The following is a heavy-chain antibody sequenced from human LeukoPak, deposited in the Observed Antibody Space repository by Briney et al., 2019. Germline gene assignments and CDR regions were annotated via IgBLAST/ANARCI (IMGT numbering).Heavy chain of an antibody. CDR3: ARESGGTTGTTFFY. V-gene: IGHV1-69*06. CDR2: IIPIFGTA. Sequence: GSSVKVSCKASGGTFSSYAISWVRQAPGQGLEWMGGIIPIFGTANYAQKFQGRVTITADKSTSTAYMELSSLRSEDTAVYYCARESGGTTGTTFFYWGQGTLVTVSS. J-gene: IGHJ4*02. CDR1: GGTFSSYA. D-gene: IGHD1-1*01.